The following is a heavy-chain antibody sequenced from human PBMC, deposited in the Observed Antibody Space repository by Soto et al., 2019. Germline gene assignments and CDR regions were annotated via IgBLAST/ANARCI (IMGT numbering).Heavy chain of an antibody. CDR2: IHNSGST. J-gene: IGHJ6*02. V-gene: IGHV4-59*01. Sequence: PSETLSLTCTVSGGSISSYYWSWIRQPPGKGLQWIGYIHNSGSTNSNPTLKSRVTISVDTSKNQFSLKLSSVTAADTAVYYCARGGSSSSRYYYYYVMDVWGQGTKVTVSS. CDR3: ARGGSSSSRYYYYYVMDV. D-gene: IGHD6-6*01. CDR1: GGSISSYY.